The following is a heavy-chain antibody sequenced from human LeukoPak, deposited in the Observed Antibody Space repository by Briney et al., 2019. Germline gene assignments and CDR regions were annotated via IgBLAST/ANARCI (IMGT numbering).Heavy chain of an antibody. CDR2: IIPIFGTA. V-gene: IGHV1-69*05. CDR1: GGTFSGYA. D-gene: IGHD6-6*01. Sequence: ASVKVSCKASGGTFSGYAISWVRQAPGQGLEWMGGIIPIFGTANYAQKFQGRVTITTDESTSTAYMGLSSLRSEDTAVYYCARGIAARPGRFDYWGQGTLVTVSS. J-gene: IGHJ4*02. CDR3: ARGIAARPGRFDY.